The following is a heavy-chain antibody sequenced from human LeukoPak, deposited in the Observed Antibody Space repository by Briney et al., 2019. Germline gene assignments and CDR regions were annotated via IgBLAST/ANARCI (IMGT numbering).Heavy chain of an antibody. CDR1: GFTFSSSA. CDR2: IGADGATT. D-gene: IGHD3-10*01. J-gene: IGHJ4*02. Sequence: HPGGSLRLSCAASGFTFSSSAMNWVRQAPGKGLEWVSHIGADGATTYYADSMKGRFTISRDNSKNTLYLQIDSLSADDTAVYHCAKYFGSGSYDFWGQGTLVTVSS. V-gene: IGHV3-23*01. CDR3: AKYFGSGSYDF.